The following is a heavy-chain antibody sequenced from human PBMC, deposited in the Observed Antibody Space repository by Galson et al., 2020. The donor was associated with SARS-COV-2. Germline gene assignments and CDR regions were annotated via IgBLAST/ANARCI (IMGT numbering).Heavy chain of an antibody. CDR2: IYTSGST. CDR3: ARSSAALGNWFDP. D-gene: IGHD6-25*01. CDR1: GGSISSGSYY. Sequence: SQTLSLTCTVSGGSISSGSYYWSWIRQPAGKGLEWIGRIYTSGSTNYNPSLKSRVTMSLDTSNSHFSLKLSSVTAADTAVYYCARSSAALGNWFDPWGQGTLVIVSS. J-gene: IGHJ5*02. V-gene: IGHV4-61*02.